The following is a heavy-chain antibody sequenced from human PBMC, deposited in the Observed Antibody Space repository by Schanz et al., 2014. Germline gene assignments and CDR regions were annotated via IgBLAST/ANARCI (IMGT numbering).Heavy chain of an antibody. CDR3: ARDRGSADGYQYYGMDV. J-gene: IGHJ6*02. Sequence: QVQLVESGGGVVQPGRSLKLSCAASGFTFNDYAMHWVRQAPGEGLEWVAVISYEGSKKYYPDSVQGRFTISRVNSKRHVYLQMHSLRVEDAAPYYCARDRGSADGYQYYGMDVWGQGTTVTVSS. V-gene: IGHV3-30*04. CDR1: GFTFNDYA. D-gene: IGHD3-22*01. CDR2: ISYEGSKK.